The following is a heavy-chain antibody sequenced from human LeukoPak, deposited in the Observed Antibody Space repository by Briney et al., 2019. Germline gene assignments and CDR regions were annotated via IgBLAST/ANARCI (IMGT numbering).Heavy chain of an antibody. CDR1: GYTFTSYY. V-gene: IGHV1-46*01. Sequence: GASVKVSCKASGYTFTSYYMHWVRQAPGQGLEWMGIINPSGGSTSYAQKFQGRVTMTRDTSTSTVYMELSSLRSEDTAVYYCAVERKATILPDYYYYMDVWGKGTTVTVSS. D-gene: IGHD5-24*01. CDR2: INPSGGST. J-gene: IGHJ6*03. CDR3: AVERKATILPDYYYYMDV.